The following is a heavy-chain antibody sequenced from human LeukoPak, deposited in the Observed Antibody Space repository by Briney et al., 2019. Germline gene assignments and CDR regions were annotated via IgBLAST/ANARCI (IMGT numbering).Heavy chain of an antibody. Sequence: SETLSLTCTVSGGSISSYYWSWIRQPPGKGLEWIGYIYYSGSTNYNPSLKSRVTISVDTSKNQFSLKLSFVTAADTAVYYCARRLLSGDSSAFDYWGQGTLVTVSS. V-gene: IGHV4-59*08. CDR1: GGSISSYY. J-gene: IGHJ4*02. CDR3: ARRLLSGDSSAFDY. CDR2: IYYSGST. D-gene: IGHD3-22*01.